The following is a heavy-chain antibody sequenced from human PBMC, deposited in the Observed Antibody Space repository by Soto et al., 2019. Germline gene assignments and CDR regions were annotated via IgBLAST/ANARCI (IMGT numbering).Heavy chain of an antibody. D-gene: IGHD1-1*01. CDR3: ARVERGTATTVVDAFDI. J-gene: IGHJ3*02. V-gene: IGHV4-34*01. CDR1: GGFVSSGSYY. CDR2: MSHSGGT. Sequence: QVQLQQWGAGLLKPSETLSLTCAVYGGFVSSGSYYWSWIRQPPGKGLEWIGEMSHSGGTHFNPSLKSRLTISGDTSKNQCSLKMSSVTAADTALYYCARVERGTATTVVDAFDIWGPGTMVTVSS.